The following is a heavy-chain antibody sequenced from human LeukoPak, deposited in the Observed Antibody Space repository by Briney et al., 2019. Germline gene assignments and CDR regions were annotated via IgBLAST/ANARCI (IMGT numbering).Heavy chain of an antibody. V-gene: IGHV3-23*01. Sequence: GGSLRLSCAASGFTFSSYAMSWVRQAPGKGLEWVSAISGSGGSTYYADSVKGRFTISRDNSKNTLYLQMNSLRAEDTAVYYCARDREDLYSSGWRTSLDYWGQGTLVTVSS. D-gene: IGHD6-19*01. CDR1: GFTFSSYA. CDR2: ISGSGGST. J-gene: IGHJ4*02. CDR3: ARDREDLYSSGWRTSLDY.